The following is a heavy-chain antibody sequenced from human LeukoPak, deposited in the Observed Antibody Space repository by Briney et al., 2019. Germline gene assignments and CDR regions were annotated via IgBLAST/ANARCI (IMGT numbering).Heavy chain of an antibody. Sequence: ASVKVSCKASGYTFSDFYVHWVRQAPGQGLEWMGWIHPNSGGTNYAQSLQGRVTMTRDRSISTAYMELSRLTSDDTAVYYCARDPLSNSWYHFDYWGQGTLVTVSS. CDR1: GYTFSDFY. CDR2: IHPNSGGT. D-gene: IGHD6-13*01. V-gene: IGHV1-2*02. CDR3: ARDPLSNSWYHFDY. J-gene: IGHJ4*02.